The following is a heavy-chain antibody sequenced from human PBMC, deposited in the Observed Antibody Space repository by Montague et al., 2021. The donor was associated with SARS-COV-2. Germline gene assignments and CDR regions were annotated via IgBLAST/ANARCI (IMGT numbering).Heavy chain of an antibody. CDR3: AKASRGYGGDFDS. CDR2: IFYSGST. V-gene: IGHV4-59*02. CDR1: GDSVNRNY. J-gene: IGHJ4*02. Sequence: SETLSLTCSVSGDSVNRNYWSWVRQPPGKGLEWLGYIFYSGSTSNPSLISRVTMSLDTTKNHFSLNLISVTAAATAAYYCAKASRGYGGDFDSWGQGTLVIVSS. D-gene: IGHD4-23*01.